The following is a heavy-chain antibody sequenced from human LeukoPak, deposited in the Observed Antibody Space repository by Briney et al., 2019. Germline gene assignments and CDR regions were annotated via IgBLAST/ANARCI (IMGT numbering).Heavy chain of an antibody. CDR1: GFTFRSSN. CDR2: ISSSSSYF. D-gene: IGHD1-26*01. J-gene: IGHJ5*02. V-gene: IGHV3-21*01. CDR3: ARYRGTYRDL. Sequence: GGSLRLSCAASGFTFRSSNLNWVRQAPGKGLEWVSSISSSSSYFFYADSVKGRFTISRDNAKNLLYLQMNSLRVEDTAVYYCARYRGTYRDLWGQGTLVTVSS.